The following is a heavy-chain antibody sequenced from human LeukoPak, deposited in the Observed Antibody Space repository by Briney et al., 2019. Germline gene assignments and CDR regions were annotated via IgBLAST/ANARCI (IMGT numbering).Heavy chain of an antibody. Sequence: GASVKVSCKASGYTFTSYGISWVRQAPGQGLEWMGWISAYNGNTNYAQKLQGRVTMTWDTSISTAFMELSGLRSDDTAVYYCARGDVYFDYWGQGTLVTVSS. CDR2: ISAYNGNT. V-gene: IGHV1-18*01. CDR1: GYTFTSYG. CDR3: ARGDVYFDY. J-gene: IGHJ4*02.